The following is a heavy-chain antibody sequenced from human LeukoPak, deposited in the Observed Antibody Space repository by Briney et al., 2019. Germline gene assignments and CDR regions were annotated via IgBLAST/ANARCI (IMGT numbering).Heavy chain of an antibody. J-gene: IGHJ4*02. V-gene: IGHV3-48*03. Sequence: GGSLRLSCAASGFSFSSYEMTWVRQAPGKGLEGVSFISSSGSGKNYADSVKGRFTISRDNAKNSLYLQMNSLRADDTAVYYCARRYYGVDYWGQGTLVTVSS. CDR2: ISSSGSGK. CDR3: ARRYYGVDY. D-gene: IGHD4-17*01. CDR1: GFSFSSYE.